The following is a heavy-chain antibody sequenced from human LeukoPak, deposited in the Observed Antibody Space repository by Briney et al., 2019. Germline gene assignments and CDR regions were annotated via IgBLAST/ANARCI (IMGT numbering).Heavy chain of an antibody. Sequence: GGSLRLSCAASGFTFSSYWMSWARQAPGKGLEWVANIKQDGSEKYYVDSVKGRFTISRDNAKNSLYLQMNSLRAEDTAVYYCASRSVTGWFDPWGQGTLVTVSS. CDR1: GFTFSSYW. J-gene: IGHJ5*02. V-gene: IGHV3-7*01. D-gene: IGHD4-17*01. CDR3: ASRSVTGWFDP. CDR2: IKQDGSEK.